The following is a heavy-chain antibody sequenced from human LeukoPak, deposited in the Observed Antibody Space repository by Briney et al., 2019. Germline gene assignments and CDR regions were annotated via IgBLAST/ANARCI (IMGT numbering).Heavy chain of an antibody. CDR2: IIPIFGTA. Sequence: SVKVSCKASGGTFSSNAINWVRQAPGQGLKWRGGIIPIFGTANYEQKFQGRATITTDGSTSTAYMELSSLRSEDTAVYYCARARGYGDPFDYWGQGTLVTVSS. D-gene: IGHD4-17*01. CDR1: GGTFSSNA. CDR3: ARARGYGDPFDY. V-gene: IGHV1-69*05. J-gene: IGHJ4*02.